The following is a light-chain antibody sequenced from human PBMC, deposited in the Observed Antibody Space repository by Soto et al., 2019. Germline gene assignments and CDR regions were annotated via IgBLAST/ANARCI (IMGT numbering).Light chain of an antibody. Sequence: EIVMTQSPATLSVSPGERAMLSCRASQSVRSSYLAWYQQKPGQPPRLLIHGASTRATGIPARFRGSGSGTEFTLTISSLQSEDLAVYYCQQYSNWPLTFGGGTKVDIK. CDR1: QSVRSSY. J-gene: IGKJ4*01. CDR2: GAS. CDR3: QQYSNWPLT. V-gene: IGKV3-15*01.